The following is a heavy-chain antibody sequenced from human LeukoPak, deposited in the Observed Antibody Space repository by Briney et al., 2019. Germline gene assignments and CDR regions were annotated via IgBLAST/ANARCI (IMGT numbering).Heavy chain of an antibody. CDR2: IIPIFGTA. V-gene: IGHV1-69*13. D-gene: IGHD3-10*01. J-gene: IGHJ4*02. Sequence: SVKVSCKASGGTFSSYAISWVRQAPGQGLEWMGGIIPIFGTANYAQKFQGRVTITADESTSTAYMELSSLRSEDTAVYYCARTMNTYYYGSGSYYSLDYWGQGTLVTVSS. CDR3: ARTMNTYYYGSGSYYSLDY. CDR1: GGTFSSYA.